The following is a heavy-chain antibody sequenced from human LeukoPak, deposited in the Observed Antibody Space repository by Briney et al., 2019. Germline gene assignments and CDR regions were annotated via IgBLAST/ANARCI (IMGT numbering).Heavy chain of an antibody. CDR1: GFTFSDYY. V-gene: IGHV3-11*01. Sequence: GGSLRLSCAASGFTFSDYYMSWVRQAPGKGLEWVSYISSSGSTIYYADSVKGRFTISRDNAKNSLYLQMNSLRAEDTAVYYCARGMDIVATTSLDYWGQGTLVTVSS. J-gene: IGHJ4*02. CDR2: ISSSGSTI. CDR3: ARGMDIVATTSLDY. D-gene: IGHD5-12*01.